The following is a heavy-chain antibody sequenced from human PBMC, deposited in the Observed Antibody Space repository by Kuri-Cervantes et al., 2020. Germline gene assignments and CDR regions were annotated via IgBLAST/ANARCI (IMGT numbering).Heavy chain of an antibody. CDR3: ATRGAYCGGDCYPGDAFDI. Sequence: SCAVSGGSISSGGYSWSWIRQPPGKGREWIGYIYHSGSTNYNPSLKSRVTISVDTSKNQFSLKLSSVTAADTAVYYCATRGAYCGGDCYPGDAFDIWGQGTMVTVSS. J-gene: IGHJ3*02. CDR1: GGSISSGGYS. D-gene: IGHD2-21*02. V-gene: IGHV4-30-2*01. CDR2: IYHSGST.